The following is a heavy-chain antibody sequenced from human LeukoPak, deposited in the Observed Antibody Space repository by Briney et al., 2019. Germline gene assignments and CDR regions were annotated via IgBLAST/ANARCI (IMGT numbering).Heavy chain of an antibody. V-gene: IGHV3-48*03. CDR3: ARGPSSGGGLDY. CDR2: ISMSGTTI. D-gene: IGHD3-16*01. CDR1: GFTFSNYA. Sequence: QPGGSLRLSCAASGFTFSNYAMNWDRQAPGKGLEWVSYISMSGTTIYYADAVKGRITVSRDNAKNSLYLQMNSLRAEDTAVYYCARGPSSGGGLDYWGQGTLVTVSS. J-gene: IGHJ4*02.